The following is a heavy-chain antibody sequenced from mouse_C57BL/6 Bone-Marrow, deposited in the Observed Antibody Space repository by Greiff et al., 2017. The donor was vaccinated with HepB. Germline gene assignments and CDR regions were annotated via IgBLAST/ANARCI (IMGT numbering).Heavy chain of an antibody. CDR1: GYTFTSYW. CDR2: IDPSDSYT. Sequence: VQLKQPGAELVMPGASVKLSCKASGYTFTSYWMHWVKQRPGQGLEWIGEIDPSDSYTNYNQKFKGKSTLTVDKSSSTAYMQLSSLPSEDSAVYYCARKREGGNWDYFDYWGQGTTLTVSS. V-gene: IGHV1-69*01. J-gene: IGHJ2*01. CDR3: ARKREGGNWDYFDY. D-gene: IGHD4-1*01.